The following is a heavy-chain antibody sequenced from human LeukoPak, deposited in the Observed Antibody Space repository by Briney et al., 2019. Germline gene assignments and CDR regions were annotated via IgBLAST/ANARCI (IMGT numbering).Heavy chain of an antibody. CDR1: GGSISSGSYY. CDR3: ASDSYSSIGYF. D-gene: IGHD6-13*01. CDR2: IYTSGST. J-gene: IGHJ4*02. V-gene: IGHV4-61*02. Sequence: SQTLSLTCTVSGGSISSGSYYWSWIRQPAGKGLEWIGRIYTSGSTNYNPSLKSRVTISVDTSKNQFSLKLSSVTAADAAVYFCASDSYSSIGYFWSQGTLVTVSS.